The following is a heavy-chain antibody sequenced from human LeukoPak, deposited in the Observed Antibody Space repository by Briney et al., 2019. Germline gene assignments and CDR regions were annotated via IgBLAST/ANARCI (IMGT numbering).Heavy chain of an antibody. D-gene: IGHD6-13*01. V-gene: IGHV4-39*07. CDR2: IYYSGST. CDR1: AGSISSSSYS. CDR3: ARGGQQLEFDY. Sequence: ASETLSLTCTVSAGSISSSSYSWGWIRQPPGKGLEWIGSIYYSGSTYYNPSLKSRVTISVDTSKNQFSLKLSSVTAADTAVYYCARGGQQLEFDYWGQGTLVTVSS. J-gene: IGHJ4*02.